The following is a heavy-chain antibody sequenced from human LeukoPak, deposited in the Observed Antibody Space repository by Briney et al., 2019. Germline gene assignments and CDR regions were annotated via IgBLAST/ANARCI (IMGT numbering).Heavy chain of an antibody. CDR2: MNIDGSEK. V-gene: IGHV3-7*01. Sequence: PGGSLRLSCAASGFTFSSYWMGWVRQAPGKRLEWVANMNIDGSEKYYADSAKGRFTISRDNARNSVYLQMNSLRVEDTAVYYCARDRAGTLDYWGQGTLVTVSS. CDR3: ARDRAGTLDY. J-gene: IGHJ4*02. D-gene: IGHD6-13*01. CDR1: GFTFSSYW.